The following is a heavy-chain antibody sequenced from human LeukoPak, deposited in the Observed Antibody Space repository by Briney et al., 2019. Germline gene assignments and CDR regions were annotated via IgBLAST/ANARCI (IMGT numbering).Heavy chain of an antibody. J-gene: IGHJ4*02. CDR2: ISDSGGST. CDR3: ARRGVVIRVILVGFHKEAFYFDS. D-gene: IGHD3-22*01. CDR1: GITLSNYG. V-gene: IGHV3-23*01. Sequence: GGSLRLSCAVSGITLSNYGMTWVRQAPGKGLEWVAGISDSGGSTNYADSVKGRFTISRDNPKNTLYLQMNSLRAEDTAVYFCARRGVVIRVILVGFHKEAFYFDSWGQGALVTVSS.